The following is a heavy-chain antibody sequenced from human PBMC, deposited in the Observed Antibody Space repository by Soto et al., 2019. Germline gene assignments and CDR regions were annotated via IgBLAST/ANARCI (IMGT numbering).Heavy chain of an antibody. J-gene: IGHJ5*02. CDR2: ISTTSDYI. CDR1: GFTFSAHS. CDR3: VRDAVAATGSMGS. D-gene: IGHD7-27*01. Sequence: PGGSLRFSCAASGFTFSAHSMNWVRQAPGKGLEWVSSISTTSDYIYYADSVKGRFTISRENAKNSLLLQMNSLRAEDTAVYYCVRDAVAATGSMGSWGQGTLVTVSS. V-gene: IGHV3-21*01.